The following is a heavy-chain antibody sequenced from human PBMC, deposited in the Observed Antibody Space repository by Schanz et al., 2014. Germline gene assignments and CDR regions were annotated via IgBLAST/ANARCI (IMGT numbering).Heavy chain of an antibody. J-gene: IGHJ6*02. CDR3: AKDSRGSSFDMDV. V-gene: IGHV3-23*04. D-gene: IGHD1-26*01. CDR2: ISGSGGST. Sequence: EVQVVESGGGLVQPGGSLRLSCEASGFTLTSYALTWVRQAPGKGLEWVAGISGSGGSTDYADSVKGRFIIPRDNSKNSLYLQMNSLRTEDTALYYCAKDSRGSSFDMDVWGQGTTVTVSS. CDR1: GFTLTSYA.